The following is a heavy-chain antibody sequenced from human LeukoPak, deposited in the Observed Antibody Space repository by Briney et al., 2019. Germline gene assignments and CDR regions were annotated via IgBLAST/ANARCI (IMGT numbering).Heavy chain of an antibody. Sequence: GGSLRLSCAASGFTFSSYAMSWVRQAPGKGLEWVSAISGSGGSTYYADSVKGRFTISRDNSKNTLYLQMNSLRAEDTAVYYCAKSEGKYYYDSSGYYAYWGQGTLVTVSS. V-gene: IGHV3-23*01. D-gene: IGHD3-22*01. J-gene: IGHJ4*02. CDR3: AKSEGKYYYDSSGYYAY. CDR2: ISGSGGST. CDR1: GFTFSSYA.